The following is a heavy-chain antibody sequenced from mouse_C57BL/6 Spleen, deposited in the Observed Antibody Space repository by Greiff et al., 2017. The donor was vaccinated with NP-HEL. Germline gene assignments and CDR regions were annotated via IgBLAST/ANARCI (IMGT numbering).Heavy chain of an antibody. CDR1: GFTFSSYA. V-gene: IGHV5-9-1*02. Sequence: EVHLVESGEGLVKPGGSLKLSCAASGFTFSSYAMSWVRQTPEKRLEWVAYISSGGDYIYYADTVKGRFTISRDNARNTLYLQMSSLKSEDTAMYYCTREKPDGYYWYFDVWGTGTTVTVSS. D-gene: IGHD2-3*01. CDR2: ISSGGDYI. J-gene: IGHJ1*03. CDR3: TREKPDGYYWYFDV.